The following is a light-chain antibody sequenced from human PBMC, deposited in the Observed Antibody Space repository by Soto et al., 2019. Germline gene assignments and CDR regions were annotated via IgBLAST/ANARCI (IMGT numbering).Light chain of an antibody. CDR1: SSDVGGYNY. J-gene: IGLJ1*01. CDR3: SSYTSSSPPLYV. V-gene: IGLV2-14*01. CDR2: DVS. Sequence: QSVLNQPASVSSSPGQSITISCTGTSSDVGGYNYVSWYQQHPGKAPKLMIYDVSNRPSGVSNRFSGSKSGNTASLTISGLQAEDEADYYCSSYTSSSPPLYVFGTGTKVTVL.